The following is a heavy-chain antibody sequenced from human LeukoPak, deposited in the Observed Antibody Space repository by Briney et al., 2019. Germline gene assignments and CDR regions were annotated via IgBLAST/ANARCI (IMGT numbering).Heavy chain of an antibody. J-gene: IGHJ4*02. V-gene: IGHV3-33*03. CDR2: IWYDGSNK. Sequence: GRSLRLSCAASGFTFSSYGMHWVRQAPGKGLEWVAVIWYDGSNKYYADSVKGRFTISRDNAKNSLYLQMNSLRAEDTAVYYCARSDCSGGSCRIDYWGQGTLVTVSS. D-gene: IGHD2-15*01. CDR1: GFTFSSYG. CDR3: ARSDCSGGSCRIDY.